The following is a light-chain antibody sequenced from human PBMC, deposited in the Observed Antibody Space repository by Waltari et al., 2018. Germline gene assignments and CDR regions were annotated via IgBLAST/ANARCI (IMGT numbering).Light chain of an antibody. Sequence: DIQMTQSPSFLSASVGDRITITCRASQGIITYLNWYQQTPGKAPKVLLYSASTLTSGVPLRFSGTGSGTNFTLTISSLQPEDFATYSCQQTYSTPWTFGQGTKVELK. V-gene: IGKV1-39*01. J-gene: IGKJ1*01. CDR3: QQTYSTPWT. CDR2: SAS. CDR1: QGIITY.